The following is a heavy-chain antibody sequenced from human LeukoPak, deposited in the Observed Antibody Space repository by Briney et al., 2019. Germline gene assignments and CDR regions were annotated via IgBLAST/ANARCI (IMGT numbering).Heavy chain of an antibody. CDR1: GGSFSGYY. J-gene: IGHJ4*02. CDR2: INHSEST. D-gene: IGHD3-9*01. Sequence: SETLSLTCAVYGGSFSGYYWSWIRQPPGKGLEWIGEINHSESTNYNPPLKSRVTISVDTSKNQFSLKLSSVTAADTAVYYCASGDPFDWLFLWGQGTLVTVSS. V-gene: IGHV4-34*01. CDR3: ASGDPFDWLFL.